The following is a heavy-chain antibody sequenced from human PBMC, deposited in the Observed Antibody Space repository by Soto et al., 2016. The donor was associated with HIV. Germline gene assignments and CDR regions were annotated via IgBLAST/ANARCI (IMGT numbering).Heavy chain of an antibody. CDR2: VRTKAANTAT. CDR3: TRDSGTYNWLDP. Sequence: EVQLVESGGGLVQPGGSLKLSCAVSGFIFSDCAIHWVRQASGKGLEWVGVVRTKAANTATEYAASVKGRFTISRDDSENTAYLQMSNLKTEDTAMYYCTRDSGTYNWLDPWGQGTLVTVSS. J-gene: IGHJ5*02. CDR1: GFIFSDCA. V-gene: IGHV3-73*01. D-gene: IGHD1-26*01.